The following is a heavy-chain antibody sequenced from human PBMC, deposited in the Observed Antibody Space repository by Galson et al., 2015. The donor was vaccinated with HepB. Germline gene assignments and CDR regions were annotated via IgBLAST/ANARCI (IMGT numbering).Heavy chain of an antibody. CDR2: ISSGTTDI. V-gene: IGHV3-21*04. CDR1: GFTFSTCN. CDR3: ARLAADGFDV. D-gene: IGHD6-19*01. Sequence: SLRLSCAASGFTFSTCNMNWVRQGPGKGLEWVSSISSGTTDIHYADSVKGRFTISRDNAKNSVYLQMNSLRAEDTAVYYCARLAADGFDVWGQGTMVTVSS. J-gene: IGHJ3*01.